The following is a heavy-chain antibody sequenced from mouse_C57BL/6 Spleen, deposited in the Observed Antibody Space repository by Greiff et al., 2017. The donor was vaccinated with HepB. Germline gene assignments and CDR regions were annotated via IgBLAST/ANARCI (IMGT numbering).Heavy chain of an antibody. CDR2: ISDGGSYT. V-gene: IGHV5-4*03. Sequence: EVKLVESGGGLVKPGGSPKLSCAASGFTFSSYAMSWVRQTPEKRLEWVATISDGGSYTYYPDNVKGRFTISRDNAKNNLYLQKSHLKSEDTAMYYCARVRYYCSSSPWYFDVWGTGTTVTVSS. CDR3: ARVRYYCSSSPWYFDV. D-gene: IGHD1-1*01. J-gene: IGHJ1*03. CDR1: GFTFSSYA.